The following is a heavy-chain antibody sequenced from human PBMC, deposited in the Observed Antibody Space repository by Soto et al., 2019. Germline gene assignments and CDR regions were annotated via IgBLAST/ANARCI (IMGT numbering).Heavy chain of an antibody. CDR3: AKDMQAGAILWFEPFDY. V-gene: IGHV3-30*18. CDR1: GFTFSSYG. CDR2: ISYDGSNK. D-gene: IGHD3-10*01. Sequence: GGSLRLSCAASGFTFSSYGMHWVRQAPGKGLEWVAVISYDGSNKYYADSVKGRFTISRDNSKNTLYLQMNSLRAEDTAVYYCAKDMQAGAILWFEPFDYWGQGTLVTVSS. J-gene: IGHJ4*02.